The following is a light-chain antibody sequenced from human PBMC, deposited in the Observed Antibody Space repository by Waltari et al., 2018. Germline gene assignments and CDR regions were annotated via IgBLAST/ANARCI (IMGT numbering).Light chain of an antibody. J-gene: IGKJ1*01. CDR3: QQYNDWPRT. CDR1: QNVNTH. Sequence: EVVMTQSPGTLSVSQGESATLSCRASQNVNTHLDWYQQKPGQAPRLLIYAAYTRATGVPARFSGSGSGTDFTLTISSLQSEDFALYYCQQYNDWPRTFGLGTKVEI. CDR2: AAY. V-gene: IGKV3-15*01.